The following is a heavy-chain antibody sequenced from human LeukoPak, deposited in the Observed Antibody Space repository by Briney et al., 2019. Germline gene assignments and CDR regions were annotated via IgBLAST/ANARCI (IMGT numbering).Heavy chain of an antibody. Sequence: GGSLRLSCAASGLTFSRYWMTWFRQAPGKGLGWVANIKQDGSEKYYVDSVKGRFTISRDNAKNSLYLQMNSLRAEDTAVYYCARSPSWYYDFWSGYSPYYYYMDVWGKGTTVTVSS. D-gene: IGHD3-3*01. CDR3: ARSPSWYYDFWSGYSPYYYYMDV. J-gene: IGHJ6*03. CDR2: IKQDGSEK. CDR1: GLTFSRYW. V-gene: IGHV3-7*01.